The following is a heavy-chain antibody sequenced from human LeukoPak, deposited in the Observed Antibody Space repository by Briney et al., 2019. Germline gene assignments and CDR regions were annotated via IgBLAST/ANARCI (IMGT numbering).Heavy chain of an antibody. V-gene: IGHV3-21*01. CDR2: ISSSSSYI. CDR3: ARCPKGDWFDP. Sequence: GGSLRLSCAASGFTFSSYSMNWVRQAPGKGLEWVSSISSSSSYIYYADSVKGRFTISRDNAKNSLYLQMNSLRAEDTAVYYCARCPKGDWFDPWGQGTLVTVSS. J-gene: IGHJ5*02. D-gene: IGHD3-16*01. CDR1: GFTFSSYS.